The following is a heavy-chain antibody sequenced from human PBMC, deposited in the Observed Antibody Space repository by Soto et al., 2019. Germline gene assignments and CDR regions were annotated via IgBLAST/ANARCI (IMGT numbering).Heavy chain of an antibody. J-gene: IGHJ4*02. Sequence: GGSLRVWCAASGVTFSGYVMHWVGQSPGKGLEWVAVIWYDGSNKYYADSVKGRFTISRDNSKNTLYLQMNSLRAEDTAVYYCARDSVVAAAGIDYWGQGTLVTVSS. V-gene: IGHV3-33*01. D-gene: IGHD6-13*01. CDR3: ARDSVVAAAGIDY. CDR1: GVTFSGYV. CDR2: IWYDGSNK.